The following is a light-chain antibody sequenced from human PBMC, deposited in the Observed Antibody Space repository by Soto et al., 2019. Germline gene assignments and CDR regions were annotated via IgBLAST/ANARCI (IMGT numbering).Light chain of an antibody. V-gene: IGKV3-15*01. CDR2: GAS. CDR3: QQYNNWYT. Sequence: EIVMTQSPATLSVSPGERATLSCRASQSISSNLAWYQHKPGQAPRLLIYGASTRATGIPARFSGSGSGTEFTLTISSLQSEAFAVYYCQQYNNWYTFGQGTKLEIK. J-gene: IGKJ2*01. CDR1: QSISSN.